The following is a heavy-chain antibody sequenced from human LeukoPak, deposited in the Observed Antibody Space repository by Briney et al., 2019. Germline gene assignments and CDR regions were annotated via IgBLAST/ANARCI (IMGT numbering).Heavy chain of an antibody. V-gene: IGHV4-31*03. CDR3: VRDGGVSGYDLLDY. D-gene: IGHD5-12*01. CDR1: GDSISSGGYY. CDR2: IYYSGST. J-gene: IGHJ4*02. Sequence: SETLSLTCTVSGDSISSGGYYWSWIRQHPGKGLEWIGYIYYSGSTYYNPSLKSRVTISVDTSKNQFSVKLSSVTAEDTAVYYCVRDGGVSGYDLLDYWGQGTLVTVSS.